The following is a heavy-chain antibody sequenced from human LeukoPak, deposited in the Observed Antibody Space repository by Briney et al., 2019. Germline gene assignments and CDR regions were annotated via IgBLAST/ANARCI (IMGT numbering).Heavy chain of an antibody. CDR1: GFTVSSNY. CDR2: IYSGGST. J-gene: IGHJ4*02. Sequence: AGGSLRLSCAASGFTVSSNYMSWVRQAPGKGPEWVSVIYSGGSTYYADSVKGRFTISRDNSKNTLYLQMNSLRAEDTAVYYCTVEMASFDYWGQGTLVTVSS. CDR3: TVEMASFDY. D-gene: IGHD5-24*01. V-gene: IGHV3-66*01.